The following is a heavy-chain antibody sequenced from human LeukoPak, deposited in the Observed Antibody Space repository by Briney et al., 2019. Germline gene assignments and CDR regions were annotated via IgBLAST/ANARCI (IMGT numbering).Heavy chain of an antibody. V-gene: IGHV1-18*01. D-gene: IGHD3-9*01. CDR2: ISTYNGNT. Sequence: GASVKVSCKASGYTFTSYGISWVRQAPGQGLEWMGWISTYNGNTNYAQRLQGRVTMTTDTSTSTAYMELRSLRSDDTAVYYCARDQGMYYDILTGYYNVDWLDPWGQGTLVTVSS. CDR1: GYTFTSYG. CDR3: ARDQGMYYDILTGYYNVDWLDP. J-gene: IGHJ5*02.